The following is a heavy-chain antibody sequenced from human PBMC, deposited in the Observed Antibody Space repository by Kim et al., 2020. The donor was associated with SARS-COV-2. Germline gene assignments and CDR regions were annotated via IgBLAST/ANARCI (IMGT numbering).Heavy chain of an antibody. D-gene: IGHD6-19*01. Sequence: GESLKISCKGSGYSFTSYWISWVRQMPGKGLEWMGRIDPSYSYTNYSPSFQGHVTISADKSISTAYLQWSSLKASDTAMYYCARQGDSSGWYPLDYYYYYGMDVWGQGTTVTVSS. V-gene: IGHV5-10-1*01. CDR3: ARQGDSSGWYPLDYYYYYGMDV. J-gene: IGHJ6*02. CDR1: GYSFTSYW. CDR2: IDPSYSYT.